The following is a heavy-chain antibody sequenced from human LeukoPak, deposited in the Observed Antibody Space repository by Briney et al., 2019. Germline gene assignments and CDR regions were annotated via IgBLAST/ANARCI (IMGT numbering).Heavy chain of an antibody. J-gene: IGHJ4*02. D-gene: IGHD3-9*01. CDR2: IYTGGST. V-gene: IGHV3-66*02. Sequence: GGSLRLSCAASGFTVSSNYMSWVRQAPGKGLEWVSVIYTGGSTYYADSVKGRFTISRDNSKNTLYLQMNSLRAEDTAVYYCAKGNDDDILTGGSYFDYWGQGTLVTVSS. CDR3: AKGNDDDILTGGSYFDY. CDR1: GFTVSSNY.